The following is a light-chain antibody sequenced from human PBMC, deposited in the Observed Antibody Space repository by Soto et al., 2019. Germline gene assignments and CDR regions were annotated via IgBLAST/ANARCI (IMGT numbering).Light chain of an antibody. Sequence: QSALTQPASVSGSPGQSITISCTGTSSNVGGYNYVSWYQQHPGKAPKLMIYDVSNRPSGVSNRFSGSKSGNTASLTISGLQAEDEADYYCSSYTSGSTPLFVFGTGTRSPS. V-gene: IGLV2-14*01. CDR2: DVS. CDR3: SSYTSGSTPLFV. CDR1: SSNVGGYNY. J-gene: IGLJ1*01.